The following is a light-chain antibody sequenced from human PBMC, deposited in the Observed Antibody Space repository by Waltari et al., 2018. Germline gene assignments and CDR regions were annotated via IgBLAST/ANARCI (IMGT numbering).Light chain of an antibody. CDR1: QNIGPY. Sequence: DIQMTQSPSSLSASVADRLTITCRASQNIGPYVNWYRQQPGKAPELLMFAASSFHVGVPSMFSGSGSGTEFTLTLNSLQPEDFVTYYCQQSYTTPRTFGQGTKVELK. CDR3: QQSYTTPRT. J-gene: IGKJ1*01. CDR2: AAS. V-gene: IGKV1-39*01.